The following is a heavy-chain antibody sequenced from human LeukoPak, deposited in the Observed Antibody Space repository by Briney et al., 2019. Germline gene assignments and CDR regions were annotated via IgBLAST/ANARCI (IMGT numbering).Heavy chain of an antibody. J-gene: IGHJ4*02. CDR3: ARGRSTGYPYYFEY. Sequence: ASVKVSCKASGYTFTSYDINWVRQATGQGLEWMGWMNPNSGGTGYAQKFQGRVTITRNTSISTAYMELSGLRSEDTAVYYCARGRSTGYPYYFEYWGQGTLVTVPS. CDR2: MNPNSGGT. CDR1: GYTFTSYD. D-gene: IGHD5-12*01. V-gene: IGHV1-8*03.